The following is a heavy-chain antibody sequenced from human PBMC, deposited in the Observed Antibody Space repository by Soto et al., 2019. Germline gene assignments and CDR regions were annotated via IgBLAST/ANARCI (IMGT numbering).Heavy chain of an antibody. CDR3: VRDGTKTLRDWFDP. Sequence: SETLSLTCTVSGASISGFYWSWIRKSAGKGLEWIGRIYATGTTDYNPSLKSRAMMSVDTSKKQFSLKLRSVTAADTAVYYCVRDGTKTLRDWFDPWGQGISVTVSS. V-gene: IGHV4-4*07. CDR1: GASISGFY. CDR2: IYATGTT. D-gene: IGHD1-1*01. J-gene: IGHJ5*02.